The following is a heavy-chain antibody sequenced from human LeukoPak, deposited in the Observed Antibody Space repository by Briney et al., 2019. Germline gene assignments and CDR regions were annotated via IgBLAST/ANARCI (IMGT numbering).Heavy chain of an antibody. D-gene: IGHD5-12*01. J-gene: IGHJ4*02. V-gene: IGHV3-7*01. CDR3: ARDRGLAY. Sequence: PGGSLRLSCAASGFTFSSYAMSWVRQAPGKGLEWVANINQDGSEKYYVDSGKGRFTISRDNAKNSLYLQLNSLRAEDTAVYYCARDRGLAYWGQGILVIVSS. CDR1: GFTFSSYA. CDR2: INQDGSEK.